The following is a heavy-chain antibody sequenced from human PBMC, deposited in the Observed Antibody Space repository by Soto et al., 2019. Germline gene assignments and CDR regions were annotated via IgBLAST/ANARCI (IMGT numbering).Heavy chain of an antibody. D-gene: IGHD1-26*01. J-gene: IGHJ5*02. CDR3: EKCSVGKVRTRGWCNWFDP. V-gene: IGHV3-23*01. CDR2: IRVGGGDT. Sequence: EVRLLESGGGLAQPGGSRRLSCAASGFTFSSSAMNWVRQAPGKGLEWVSSIRVGGGDTFYADSVRGRFTVSRDISRNPLYLQMNSLRAEDTAIYYCEKCSVGKVRTRGWCNWFDPWGQGKLVTVSS. CDR1: GFTFSSSA.